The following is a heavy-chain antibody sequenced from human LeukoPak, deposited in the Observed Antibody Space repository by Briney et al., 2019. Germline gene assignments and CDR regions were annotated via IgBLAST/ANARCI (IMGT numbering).Heavy chain of an antibody. Sequence: PGGSLRLSCVASDFTFSFYWMTWVRQAPGKGLEWVANILPDGSQEYYVDSVKGRFTISRDNAKSSLYLQMNGLRAEDTAVYYCGVGQLLNYYYNMDVWGQGTTVTVSS. D-gene: IGHD2-2*01. CDR1: DFTFSFYW. CDR3: GVGQLLNYYYNMDV. V-gene: IGHV3-7*01. J-gene: IGHJ6*02. CDR2: ILPDGSQE.